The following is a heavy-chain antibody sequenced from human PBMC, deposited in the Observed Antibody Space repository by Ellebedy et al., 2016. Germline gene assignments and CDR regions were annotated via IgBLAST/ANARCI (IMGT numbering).Heavy chain of an antibody. CDR3: RPGHYFDH. CDR2: INGRGDKT. J-gene: IGHJ4*02. V-gene: IGHV3-23*01. Sequence: GGSLRLXCAAYGFTFSSAGMTWVRQAPGKGLEWVSTINGRGDKTDFADSVRGRFTISRDNSQDTLYLHMRSLRAEDTAVYFCRPGHYFDHWGQGTLVTVSS. CDR1: GFTFSSAG.